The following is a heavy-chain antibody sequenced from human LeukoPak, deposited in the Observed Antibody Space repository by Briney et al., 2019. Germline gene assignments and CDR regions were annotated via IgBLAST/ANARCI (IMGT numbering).Heavy chain of an antibody. D-gene: IGHD1-26*01. V-gene: IGHV3-23*01. CDR1: GFTFSNYA. CDR3: AKDSGSFDY. Sequence: GGSLRLSCAASGFTFSNYAMTWVRQAPGKGLEWVSAISDSGRNTYYADSVKGRFTIPRDNSKNTLYLQMSSLRPGDTAVYYCAKDSGSFDYWGQGTLVTVSS. J-gene: IGHJ4*02. CDR2: ISDSGRNT.